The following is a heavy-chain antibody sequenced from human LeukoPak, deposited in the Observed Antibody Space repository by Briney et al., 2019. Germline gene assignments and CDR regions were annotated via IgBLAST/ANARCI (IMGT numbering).Heavy chain of an antibody. D-gene: IGHD6-13*01. V-gene: IGHV3-21*01. CDR2: ISSSSSYI. CDR1: GFTFGSYS. Sequence: PGGSLRLSCAASGFTFGSYSMNWVRQAPGKGLEWVSSISSSSSYIYYADSVKGRFTISRDNAKNTLYLQMNSLRAEDTAVYYCARDRSSWGTDYYYYDMDVWGQGTTVTVSS. J-gene: IGHJ6*02. CDR3: ARDRSSWGTDYYYYDMDV.